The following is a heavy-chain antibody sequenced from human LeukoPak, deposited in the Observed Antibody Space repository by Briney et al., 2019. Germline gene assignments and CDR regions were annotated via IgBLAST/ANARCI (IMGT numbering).Heavy chain of an antibody. V-gene: IGHV3-33*01. Sequence: GGSLRLSCAASGFTFSSYGMHWVRQAPGKGLEWVAVIWYDGSNKYYADSVKGRFTISRDNSKNTLYLQMNSLRAEDTAVYYCVFSSWHAKGYFDYWGQGTLVTVSS. CDR1: GFTFSSYG. CDR3: VFSSWHAKGYFDY. D-gene: IGHD6-13*01. CDR2: IWYDGSNK. J-gene: IGHJ4*02.